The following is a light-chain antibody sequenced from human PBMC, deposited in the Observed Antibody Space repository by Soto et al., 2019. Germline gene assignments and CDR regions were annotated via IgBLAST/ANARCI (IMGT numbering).Light chain of an antibody. V-gene: IGKV3-20*01. CDR1: QSFSVNF. CDR2: GA. CDR3: QQYGSAPWT. Sequence: EVVLTQSPGTLSLSPGERATLSCRASQSFSVNFLAWYQHKPGQAPRLLIHGATRATGIPDRFSGSGSGTDSTLTISRLEPEDFAVYYCQQYGSAPWTFGQGTKVEI. J-gene: IGKJ1*01.